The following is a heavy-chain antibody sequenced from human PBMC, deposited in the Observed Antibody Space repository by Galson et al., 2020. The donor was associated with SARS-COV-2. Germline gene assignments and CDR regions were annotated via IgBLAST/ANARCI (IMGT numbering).Heavy chain of an antibody. V-gene: IGHV4-31*03. CDR1: GGSISSGGYY. Sequence: SETLSLTCTVSGGSISSGGYYWSWIRQHPGKGLEWIGYIYYSGSTYYNPSLKSRVTISVDTSKNQFSLKLSSVTAADTAVYYCARDLRSGTLYYYVPGDRRGVGFDPWGQGTLVTVSS. CDR2: IYYSGST. CDR3: ARDLRSGTLYYYVPGDRRGVGFDP. D-gene: IGHD3-10*02. J-gene: IGHJ5*02.